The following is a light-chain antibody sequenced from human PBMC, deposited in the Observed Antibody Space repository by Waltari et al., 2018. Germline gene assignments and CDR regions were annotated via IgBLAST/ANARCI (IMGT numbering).Light chain of an antibody. CDR1: TSNIGAGHD. CDR2: GKI. J-gene: IGLJ2*01. Sequence: QSVLTQPPSVSGTPGQRVTISCSGSTSNIGAGHDVHGYQHLPGTAPTLSIHGKINRPSGVPDRFSGSKAGTSASLAITGLQADDEADYFCQSCDNMLGGGVVFGGGTKLAVL. V-gene: IGLV1-40*01. CDR3: QSCDNMLGGGVV.